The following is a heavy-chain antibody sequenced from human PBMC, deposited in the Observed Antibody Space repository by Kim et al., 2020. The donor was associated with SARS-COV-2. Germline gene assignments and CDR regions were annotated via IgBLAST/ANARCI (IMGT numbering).Heavy chain of an antibody. CDR1: GFTFSNAC. CDR3: TTDHPITMVRGVLWDFDS. CDR2: IKSKTDGGTT. D-gene: IGHD3-10*01. J-gene: IGHJ4*02. Sequence: GGSLRLSCAASGFTFSNACMSWVRQAPGKGLEWVGRIKSKTDGGTTDYAAPVKGRFTISRDESKNTLYLQMNRLKTEDTAVYYCTTDHPITMVRGVLWDFDSWGQGTLGTVSS. V-gene: IGHV3-15*01.